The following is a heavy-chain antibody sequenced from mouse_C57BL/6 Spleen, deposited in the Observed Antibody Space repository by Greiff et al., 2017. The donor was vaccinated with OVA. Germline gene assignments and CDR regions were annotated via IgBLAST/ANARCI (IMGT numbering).Heavy chain of an antibody. CDR2: IDPSDSYT. CDR3: ARRQALYYFDY. J-gene: IGHJ2*01. CDR1: GYTFTSYW. Sequence: VQLQQPGAELVKPGASVKLSCKASGYTFTSYWMQWVKQRPGQGLEWIGEIDPSDSYTNYNQKFKGKATLTVDTSSSTAYMQLSSLTSEDSAVYYCARRQALYYFDYWGQGTTLTVSS. V-gene: IGHV1-50*01. D-gene: IGHD3-2*02.